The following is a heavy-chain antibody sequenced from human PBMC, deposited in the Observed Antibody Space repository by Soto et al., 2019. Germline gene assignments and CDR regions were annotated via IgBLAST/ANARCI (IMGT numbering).Heavy chain of an antibody. J-gene: IGHJ3*01. CDR1: GFNLESHW. V-gene: IGHV3-74*01. Sequence: EVQLVESGGGLVQPGGSLRLACVASGFNLESHWMHWVRQGPGKGLAWVSRVKSDGSRIRYGDFVRGRFTISRDNAKNTLFLQMDSLTADDTGVYFCARESLKTLVSGAFDVWGHGTAVVVSS. CDR2: VKSDGSRI. D-gene: IGHD3-10*01. CDR3: ARESLKTLVSGAFDV.